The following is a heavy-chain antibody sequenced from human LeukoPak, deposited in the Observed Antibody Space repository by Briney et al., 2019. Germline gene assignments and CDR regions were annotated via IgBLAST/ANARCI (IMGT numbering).Heavy chain of an antibody. D-gene: IGHD2-2*02. CDR1: GGSISSGSYY. CDR2: IYTSGST. Sequence: KPSETLSLTCTVSGGSISSGSYYWSWIRQPAGKGLEWIGRIYTSGSTNYNPSLKSRVTISVDTSKNQFSLKLSSVTAADTAVYYCARGNQLLYGNYYYYMDVWGKGTTVTVSS. CDR3: ARGNQLLYGNYYYYMDV. V-gene: IGHV4-61*02. J-gene: IGHJ6*03.